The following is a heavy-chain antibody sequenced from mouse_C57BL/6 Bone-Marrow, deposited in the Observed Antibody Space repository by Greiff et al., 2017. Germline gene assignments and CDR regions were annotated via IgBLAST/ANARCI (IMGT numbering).Heavy chain of an antibody. CDR1: GYTFTSYG. CDR2: IYPRSGNT. V-gene: IGHV1-81*01. D-gene: IGHD1-1*01. J-gene: IGHJ2*01. Sequence: VQLQQSGAELARPGASVKLSCKASGYTFTSYGISWVKQRTGPGLEWIGEIYPRSGNTYYNEKFKGKATLTADKSSSTAYMELRSLTSDDSAVYFCARWRYYGSSYYFDYWGQGTTLTVSS. CDR3: ARWRYYGSSYYFDY.